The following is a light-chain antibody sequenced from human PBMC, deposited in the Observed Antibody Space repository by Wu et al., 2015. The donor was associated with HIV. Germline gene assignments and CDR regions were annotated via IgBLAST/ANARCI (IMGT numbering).Light chain of an antibody. V-gene: IGKV1-8*01. CDR2: AAS. CDR1: QNVGTY. J-gene: IGKJ4*02. Sequence: AIQLAQSPSLLSASTGDTVTITCRASQNVGTYLSWYQLRPGRPPKLLIYAASTLESGVPSRFSGSGSGTQFSLTISCLQSEDFATYFCQQSDYFSFSFGGGT. CDR3: QQSDYFSFS.